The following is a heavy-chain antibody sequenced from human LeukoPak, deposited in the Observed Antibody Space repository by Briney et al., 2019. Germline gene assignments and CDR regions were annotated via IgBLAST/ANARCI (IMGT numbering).Heavy chain of an antibody. Sequence: PGGSLRLSCAVSGFIFSSYWVHGVPHARGKGLVWVSRINTDGSSTSYADSVKGQVTIPRDNAKNTLYLQMNSLRAEDTAVYYRERGIVGATTLYWYFDLWGRGTLVTVSS. CDR1: GFIFSSYW. V-gene: IGHV3-74*01. CDR3: ERGIVGATTLYWYFDL. J-gene: IGHJ2*01. D-gene: IGHD1-26*01. CDR2: INTDGSST.